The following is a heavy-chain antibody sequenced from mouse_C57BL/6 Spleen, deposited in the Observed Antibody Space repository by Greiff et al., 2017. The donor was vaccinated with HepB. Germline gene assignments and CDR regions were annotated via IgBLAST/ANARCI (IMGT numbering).Heavy chain of an antibody. Sequence: EVQLQQSGPELVKPGASVKIPCKASGYTFTDYNMDWVKQSHGKSLEWIGDINPNNGGTIYNQKFKGKATLTVDKSSSTAYMELRSLTSEDTAVYYCARNYGSSSRYWYFDVWGTGTTVTVSS. CDR1: GYTFTDYN. J-gene: IGHJ1*03. CDR2: INPNNGGT. CDR3: ARNYGSSSRYWYFDV. V-gene: IGHV1-18*01. D-gene: IGHD1-1*01.